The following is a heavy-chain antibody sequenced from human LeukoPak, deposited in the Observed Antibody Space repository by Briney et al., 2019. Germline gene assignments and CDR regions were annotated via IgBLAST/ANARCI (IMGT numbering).Heavy chain of an antibody. CDR2: ISYDGSNK. CDR3: ARDGYYDILTGYPSHAFDI. J-gene: IGHJ3*02. D-gene: IGHD3-9*01. Sequence: GGSLRLSCAASGFTFSSYAMHWVRQAPGKGLEWVAVISYDGSNKYYADSVKGRFTISRDNSKYTLYMQMNGLRAEDTAVYYCARDGYYDILTGYPSHAFDIWGQGTMVTVSS. V-gene: IGHV3-30-3*01. CDR1: GFTFSSYA.